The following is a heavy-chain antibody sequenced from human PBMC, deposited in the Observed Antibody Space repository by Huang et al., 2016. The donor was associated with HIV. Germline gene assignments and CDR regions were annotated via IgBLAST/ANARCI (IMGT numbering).Heavy chain of an antibody. CDR3: ARDRVPAVRYYYGMDV. D-gene: IGHD3-16*02. V-gene: IGHV1-18*04. J-gene: IGHJ6*02. CDR1: DYTFTKYG. Sequence: QVHLVQSGVDVKKPGASVKVSCKASDYTFTKYGVSWVRQAPGQGLEWRGWNNTYNGNTNYAKKVQGRVTMTTDKSTNTAYMELGSLRYDDTAVYYCARDRVPAVRYYYGMDVWGQGTTVTVTS. CDR2: NNTYNGNT.